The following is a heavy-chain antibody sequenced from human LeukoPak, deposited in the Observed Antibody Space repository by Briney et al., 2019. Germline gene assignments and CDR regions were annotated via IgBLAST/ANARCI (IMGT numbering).Heavy chain of an antibody. CDR2: IYYSGST. J-gene: IGHJ4*02. CDR1: GGSISSYY. D-gene: IGHD6-6*01. CDR3: ARHSSSSDPLAAGFDY. Sequence: PSETLSLTCTVSGGSISSYYWSWIRQPPGKGLEWIGYIYYSGSTNYNPSLKSRVTISVDTSKNQFSLKLSSVTAADTAVYYCARHSSSSDPLAAGFDYWGQGTLVTVSS. V-gene: IGHV4-59*08.